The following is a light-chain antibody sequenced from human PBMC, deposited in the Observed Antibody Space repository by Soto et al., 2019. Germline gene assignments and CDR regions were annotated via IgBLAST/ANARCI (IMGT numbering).Light chain of an antibody. CDR3: QQYGNSIPIT. J-gene: IGKJ5*01. V-gene: IGKV3-20*01. Sequence: ENVLTQSPATLSLSPGEGATLSCRASQGVSTSFLAWYQQKPGQAPRLLIYGAFSRATGIPDRFSGSGSGTDFTLTISRLEPEDFAVYYCQQYGNSIPITFGQGTRLEVK. CDR1: QGVSTSF. CDR2: GAF.